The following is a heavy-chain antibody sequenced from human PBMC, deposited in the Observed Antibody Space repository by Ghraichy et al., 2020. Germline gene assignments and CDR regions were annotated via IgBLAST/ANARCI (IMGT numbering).Heavy chain of an antibody. Sequence: GESLNISCKGSGYSFTSYWIGWVRQMPGKGLEWMGIIYPGDSDTRYSPSFQGQVTISADKSISTAYLQWSSLKASDTAMYYCARRAAAGTLGPKNWFDPWGQGTLVTVSS. CDR1: GYSFTSYW. D-gene: IGHD6-13*01. CDR3: ARRAAAGTLGPKNWFDP. CDR2: IYPGDSDT. V-gene: IGHV5-51*01. J-gene: IGHJ5*02.